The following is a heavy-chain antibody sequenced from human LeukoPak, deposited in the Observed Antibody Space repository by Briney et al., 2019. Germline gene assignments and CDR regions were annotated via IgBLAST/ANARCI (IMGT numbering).Heavy chain of an antibody. J-gene: IGHJ4*02. CDR1: GGSISSSSYY. CDR2: IYYSGST. Sequence: PSETLSLTCTVSGGSISSSSYYWGWIRQPPGKGLEWIGSIYYSGSTYYNPSLKSRVTISVDTSKNQFSLKLSSVTAADTAVYYCARHGRFFGYWGQGTLVTVSS. CDR3: ARHGRFFGY. V-gene: IGHV4-39*01. D-gene: IGHD3-3*01.